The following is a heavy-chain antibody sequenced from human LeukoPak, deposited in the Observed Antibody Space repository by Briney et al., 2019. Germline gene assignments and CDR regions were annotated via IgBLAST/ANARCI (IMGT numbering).Heavy chain of an antibody. V-gene: IGHV1-46*01. D-gene: IGHD2-15*01. CDR1: GYTFTNYY. Sequence: GASVKVSCKASGYTFTNYYIHWVRQAPGQGLEWMGIINSSGGSTRYAQKFQGRVTMTRDMSTSTVYMELSSLRSEDTAVYYCATVYCSGGSCYQYYFDYWGQRTLVTVSS. CDR2: INSSGGST. CDR3: ATVYCSGGSCYQYYFDY. J-gene: IGHJ4*02.